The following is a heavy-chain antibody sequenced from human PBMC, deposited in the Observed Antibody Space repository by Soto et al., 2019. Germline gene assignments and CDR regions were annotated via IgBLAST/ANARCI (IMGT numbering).Heavy chain of an antibody. CDR3: GRGGVGASDSRLQLNSWYFDY. V-gene: IGHV4-34*01. CDR1: GGSFSGYY. J-gene: IGHJ4*02. D-gene: IGHD6-25*01. CDR2: INHSGST. Sequence: PSETLSLTCAVYGGSFSGYYWSWIRQPPGKGLEWIGEINHSGSTNYNPSLKSRVTISVDTSKNQFSLKLSSVTAADTAVYYCGRGGVGASDSRLQLNSWYFDYWGQGTLVTVSS.